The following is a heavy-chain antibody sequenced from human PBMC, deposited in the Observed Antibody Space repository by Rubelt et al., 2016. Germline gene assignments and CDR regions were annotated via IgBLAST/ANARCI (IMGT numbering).Heavy chain of an antibody. V-gene: IGHV3-23*04. CDR1: GFTFSDYY. Sequence: EVELVESGGGLAKPGGSLRLSCAASGFTFSDYYMTWIRQAPGKGLEWVSHISGSGGSTNHADSVKGRFTISRDNSKNTLYLQMNSLRAEDTAVYYCAKDLAPRGVGSTYWGQGTLVTVSS. CDR3: AKDLAPRGVGSTY. D-gene: IGHD1-26*01. CDR2: ISGSGGST. J-gene: IGHJ4*02.